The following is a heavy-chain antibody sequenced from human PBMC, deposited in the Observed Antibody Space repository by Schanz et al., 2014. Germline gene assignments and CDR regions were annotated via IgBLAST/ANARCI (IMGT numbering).Heavy chain of an antibody. J-gene: IGHJ4*02. Sequence: EVQLVESGGGLVQPGGSLRLSCAASGLTLSDYWMHWVRQAPGKGPEWISHIRADGRMTNYADSVKGRFTISRDNAKNSLYLQMNSLRAEDTAVYYCAREGEWGYDPPRHWGQGTLVTVSS. CDR2: IRADGRMT. D-gene: IGHD5-12*01. CDR1: GLTLSDYW. V-gene: IGHV3-74*01. CDR3: AREGEWGYDPPRH.